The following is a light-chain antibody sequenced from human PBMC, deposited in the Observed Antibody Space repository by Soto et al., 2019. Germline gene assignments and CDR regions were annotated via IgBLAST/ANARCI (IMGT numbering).Light chain of an antibody. Sequence: DIELTQSPSALSASVGDRVTITCRVSQSRSGWMAWYQQKPGQAPKLLIYKASILQDGVPSRFSGRDPGSEFTLTITGLQPDDFATYYCQQARTFGQGT. CDR1: QSRSGW. V-gene: IGKV1-5*03. J-gene: IGKJ1*01. CDR3: QQART. CDR2: KAS.